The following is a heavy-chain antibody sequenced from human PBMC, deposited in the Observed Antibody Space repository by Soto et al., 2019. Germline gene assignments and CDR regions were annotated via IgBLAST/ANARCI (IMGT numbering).Heavy chain of an antibody. J-gene: IGHJ5*02. D-gene: IGHD3-16*01. CDR1: GYTFTYYG. Sequence: ASVKVSCKASGYTFTYYGISWVRQAPGQGLEWMGWISAYNGNTDYAQNLQGRVTMTTDTSTSTVYMELRSLTFDDTAVYYCARGGNTFLPPYNWLHPWGQGTLVTVSS. V-gene: IGHV1-18*01. CDR2: ISAYNGNT. CDR3: ARGGNTFLPPYNWLHP.